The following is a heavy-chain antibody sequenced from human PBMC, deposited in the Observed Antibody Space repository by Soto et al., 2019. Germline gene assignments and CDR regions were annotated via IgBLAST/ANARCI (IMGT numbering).Heavy chain of an antibody. Sequence: ASVKVSCKASGYTFTGYYMHWVRQAPGQGLEGMGWINPNSGGTNYAQKFQGWVTMTSDTSISTAYMELSRLRSDDTAVYYCAREKDPAYCGGDCYFDYWGQGTLVTVSS. CDR1: GYTFTGYY. D-gene: IGHD2-21*02. CDR3: AREKDPAYCGGDCYFDY. V-gene: IGHV1-2*04. J-gene: IGHJ4*02. CDR2: INPNSGGT.